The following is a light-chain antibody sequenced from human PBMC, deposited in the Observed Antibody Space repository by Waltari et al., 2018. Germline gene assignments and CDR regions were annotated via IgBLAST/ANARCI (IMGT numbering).Light chain of an antibody. V-gene: IGKV3-20*01. Sequence: EIVLTQSPGTLSLSPGERATLSCRARPSVSSNYLAWYQQKDEQAPRLVIYGASSRATGIPDRFSGSGAGTDFTLSISRLEPEDLAVYYCQQYGSSPSFGQGTRLEIK. CDR2: GAS. CDR3: QQYGSSPS. CDR1: PSVSSNY. J-gene: IGKJ5*01.